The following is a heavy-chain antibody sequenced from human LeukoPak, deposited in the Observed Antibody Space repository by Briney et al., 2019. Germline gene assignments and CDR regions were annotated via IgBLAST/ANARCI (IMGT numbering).Heavy chain of an antibody. CDR2: IRYDGSNK. D-gene: IGHD3-9*01. CDR1: GFTFSSYG. Sequence: PGGSLRLSCAASGFTFSSYGMHWVRQAPGKGLEWVAFIRYDGSNKYYADSVKGRFTISRDNSKNTLYLQMNSLRAEDTAVYYCAKGGRYFDWSDYHYYYMDVWGKGTTVTVSS. J-gene: IGHJ6*03. CDR3: AKGGRYFDWSDYHYYYMDV. V-gene: IGHV3-30*02.